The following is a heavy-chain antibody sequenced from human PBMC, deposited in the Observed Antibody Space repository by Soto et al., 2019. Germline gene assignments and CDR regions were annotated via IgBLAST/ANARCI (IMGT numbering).Heavy chain of an antibody. CDR1: GFSFSNYA. CDR2: ISGSGGST. Sequence: PGGSLRLSCAASGFSFSNYAMSWVRQAPGQGLEWISGISGSGGSTNNADSVKGRFTISRDNSRNTLYLQMNSLRAEDTAVYYCAKVALEHSGWNWFDSWGQGTRVTVSS. V-gene: IGHV3-23*01. D-gene: IGHD6-6*01. J-gene: IGHJ5*01. CDR3: AKVALEHSGWNWFDS.